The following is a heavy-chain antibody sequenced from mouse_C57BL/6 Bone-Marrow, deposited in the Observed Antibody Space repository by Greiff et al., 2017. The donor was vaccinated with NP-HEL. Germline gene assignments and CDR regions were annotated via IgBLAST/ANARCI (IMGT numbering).Heavy chain of an antibody. V-gene: IGHV1-7*01. CDR3: ARLYYYGSSYNYYAMDY. J-gene: IGHJ4*01. D-gene: IGHD1-1*01. Sequence: VKLMESGAELAKPGASVKLSCKASGYTFTSYWMHSVKQRPGQGLEWIGYINPSSGYTKYNQKFKDKATLTADKSSSTAYMQLSSLTYEDSAVYYCARLYYYGSSYNYYAMDYWGQGTSVTVSS. CDR2: INPSSGYT. CDR1: GYTFTSYW.